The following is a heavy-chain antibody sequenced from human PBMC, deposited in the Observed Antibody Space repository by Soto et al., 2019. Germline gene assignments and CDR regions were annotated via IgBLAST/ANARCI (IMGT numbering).Heavy chain of an antibody. D-gene: IGHD2-15*01. CDR2: IYYSGST. Sequence: SDTLSLTCTVSGGSLSSGGYYWSWIRQHPGKGLEWIGYIYYSGSTYYNPSLKSRVTISVDTSKNQFSLKLSSVTAADTAVYYCARGGIVVVVAARDAFDIWGQGTMVTVSS. CDR1: GGSLSSGGYY. CDR3: ARGGIVVVVAARDAFDI. V-gene: IGHV4-31*03. J-gene: IGHJ3*02.